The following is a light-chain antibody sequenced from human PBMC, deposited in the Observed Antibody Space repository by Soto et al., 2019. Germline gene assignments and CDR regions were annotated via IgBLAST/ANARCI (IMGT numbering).Light chain of an antibody. CDR2: WAS. CDR3: QQYYSTPLT. V-gene: IGKV4-1*01. CDR1: QSVLYSSNNKNY. J-gene: IGKJ4*01. Sequence: DIVMTQSPDSLAVSLGERATINCKSSQSVLYSSNNKNYLAWYQQKPGQPPKLLIYWASTRESGVPDRFSDSESGTDFTLTISSLQAEDVAVYYCQQYYSTPLTFGGGTKVEIK.